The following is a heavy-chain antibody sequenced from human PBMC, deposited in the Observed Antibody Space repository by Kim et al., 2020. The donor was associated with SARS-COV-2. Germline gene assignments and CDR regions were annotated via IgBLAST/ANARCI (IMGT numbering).Heavy chain of an antibody. Sequence: GGSLRLSCAASGFTSDPNAMHWVRQAPGKGLEWVSGISWKSGSLDYADSVKGRFTISRDNVRNSLYLQMNSLRPEDTALYYCARDNVGSWHSKYWGQGTLVTVSS. CDR3: ARDNVGSWHSKY. V-gene: IGHV3-9*02. D-gene: IGHD2-15*01. J-gene: IGHJ4*02. CDR1: GFTSDPNA. CDR2: ISWKSGSL.